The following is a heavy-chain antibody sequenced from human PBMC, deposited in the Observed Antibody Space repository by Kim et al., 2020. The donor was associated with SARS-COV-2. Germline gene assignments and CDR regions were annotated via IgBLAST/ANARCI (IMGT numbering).Heavy chain of an antibody. V-gene: IGHV3-48*04. CDR2: ISSSGSSI. J-gene: IGHJ4*02. D-gene: IGHD3-22*01. CDR3: ARDPVTMTAVRNVHGGVPVDY. CDR1: GFTFSSYS. Sequence: GGSLRLSCAASGFTFSSYSMNWVRQAPGKGLEWVSYISSSGSSIYYADSVKGRFTISRDNAKNSLYLQMNSLRAEDTAVYYCARDPVTMTAVRNVHGGVPVDYWGQGTLVTVSS.